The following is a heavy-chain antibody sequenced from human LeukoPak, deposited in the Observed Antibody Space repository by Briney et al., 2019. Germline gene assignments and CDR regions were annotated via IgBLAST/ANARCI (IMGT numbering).Heavy chain of an antibody. V-gene: IGHV5-51*01. J-gene: IGHJ5*02. CDR3: ARHRGCISTSCYRAGWFDP. CDR2: IYPGDSDT. CDR1: GYSFTSYW. D-gene: IGHD2-2*02. Sequence: GESLKISCKGSGYSFTSYWIGWVRQMPGKGLEWMGIIYPGDSDTRYSPSFQGQVTISADKSISTAYLQWSSLKASDTAMYYCARHRGCISTSCYRAGWFDPWGQGTLVTVSS.